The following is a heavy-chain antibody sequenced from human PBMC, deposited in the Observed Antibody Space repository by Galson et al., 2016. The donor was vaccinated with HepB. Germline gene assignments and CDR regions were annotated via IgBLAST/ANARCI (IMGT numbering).Heavy chain of an antibody. CDR1: GYNLADYW. D-gene: IGHD6-19*01. V-gene: IGHV5-10-1*01. CDR3: ARHALGASGWHYFDY. CDR2: IDPRDSST. Sequence: QSGAEVKKPGESLRISCKCSGYNLADYWISWVRQMPGKGLEWLGKIDPRDSSTNYSPSLQVHVIISSDKSLSTAYLQWSTLQASDTAMYYCARHALGASGWHYFDYWGQGALVTVSS. J-gene: IGHJ4*02.